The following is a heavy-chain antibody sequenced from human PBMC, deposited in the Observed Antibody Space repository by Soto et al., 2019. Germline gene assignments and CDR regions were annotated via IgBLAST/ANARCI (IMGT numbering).Heavy chain of an antibody. V-gene: IGHV3-30*18. D-gene: IGHD3-10*01. CDR2: ISYDGSNK. Sequence: QVQLVESGGGVVQPGRSLRLSCAASGFTFSSYGMHWVRQAPGKGLEWVAVISYDGSNKYYADSVKDRFTISRDNSKNTLYLQMNSLRAEDTAVYYCAKMQVWFGELFSSYGMDVWGQGTTVTVSS. CDR3: AKMQVWFGELFSSYGMDV. J-gene: IGHJ6*02. CDR1: GFTFSSYG.